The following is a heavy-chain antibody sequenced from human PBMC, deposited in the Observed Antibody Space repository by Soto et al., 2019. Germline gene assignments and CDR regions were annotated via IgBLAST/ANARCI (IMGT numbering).Heavy chain of an antibody. D-gene: IGHD2-21*01. CDR2: IYYSGST. V-gene: IGHV4-61*01. CDR1: GGSVSSVSYY. J-gene: IGHJ6*02. Sequence: SETLSVTFTVSGGSVSSVSYYWSWIRQPPGKGLEAIGYIYYSGSTNYDTSLKSRVTISVDTSKKQFYLKLSSVTAADPAVYYCASDYPPLFYYGMHXWGQGTTVTVS. CDR3: ASDYPPLFYYGMHX.